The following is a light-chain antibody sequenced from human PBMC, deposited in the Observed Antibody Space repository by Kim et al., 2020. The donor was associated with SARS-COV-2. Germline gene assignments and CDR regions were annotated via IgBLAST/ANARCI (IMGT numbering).Light chain of an antibody. V-gene: IGKV3-20*01. CDR3: QQYGSAPRS. J-gene: IGKJ2*03. CDR2: GAA. CDR1: QSGSSTY. Sequence: WTPRKSATLSCRASQSGSSTYFAWYQQKPGQAPRLLIYGAANRAAGIPDRFSGSGSGTDFTLTISRLEAEDVVVYYCQQYGSAPRSFGQGTKLEI.